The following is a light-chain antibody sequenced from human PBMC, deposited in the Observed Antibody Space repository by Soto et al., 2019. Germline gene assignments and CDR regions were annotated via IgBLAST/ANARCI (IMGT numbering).Light chain of an antibody. J-gene: IGLJ7*01. CDR3: GTWDSSLSAVV. V-gene: IGLV1-51*01. CDR1: SSNIGSNY. CDR2: DDN. Sequence: QSVLTQPPSVSAAPGQKVTISCSGSSSNIGSNYVSWYQQLPGTAPKLLIYDDNLRPSGVPDRFSGSKSGTSATLGFTGLQTGDEADYYCGTWDSSLSAVVFGGGTQLTVL.